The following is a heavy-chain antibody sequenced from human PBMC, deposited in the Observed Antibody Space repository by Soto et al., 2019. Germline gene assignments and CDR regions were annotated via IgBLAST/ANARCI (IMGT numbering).Heavy chain of an antibody. CDR3: ARGLVDIVATTDY. Sequence: EVQLVESGGGLVQPGGSLRLSCAASGFTFSSHAMHWVREATGKGLEFVSAISPNGGTTYYANSVKGRFIISRDNSKNTLYLQMGSLRAEDMAVYHCARGLVDIVATTDYWGQAHLFTVSS. D-gene: IGHD5-12*01. CDR2: ISPNGGTT. CDR1: GFTFSSHA. J-gene: IGHJ4*02. V-gene: IGHV3-64*01.